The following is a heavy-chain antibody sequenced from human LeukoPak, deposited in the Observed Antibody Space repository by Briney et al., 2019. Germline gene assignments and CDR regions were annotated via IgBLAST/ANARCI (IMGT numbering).Heavy chain of an antibody. Sequence: GRSLRLSCEASGFTFSRFGMRWVRQAPGKGLEWVAVIWYDGSNQEYADSVKGRFTISRDNSKNTLYLQVSSLRAEDTAVYYCARDRWYGGSGYIAAFDYWGQGTLVTVS. D-gene: IGHD3-22*01. CDR1: GFTFSRFG. J-gene: IGHJ4*02. CDR2: IWYDGSNQ. V-gene: IGHV3-33*01. CDR3: ARDRWYGGSGYIAAFDY.